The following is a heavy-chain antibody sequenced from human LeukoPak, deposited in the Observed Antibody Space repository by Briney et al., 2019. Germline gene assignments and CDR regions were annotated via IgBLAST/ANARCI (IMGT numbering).Heavy chain of an antibody. J-gene: IGHJ5*02. V-gene: IGHV4-34*01. D-gene: IGHD6-6*01. CDR1: GGSFSGYY. CDR2: INHSGST. Sequence: PSETLSLTCAVYGGSFSGYYWSWIRQPPGKGLEWIGEINHSGSTNYNPSLKSRVTISVDTSQNQFSLKLSSVTAADTAVYYCARGISPHKQLAHRGWFDPWGQGTLVTVSS. CDR3: ARGISPHKQLAHRGWFDP.